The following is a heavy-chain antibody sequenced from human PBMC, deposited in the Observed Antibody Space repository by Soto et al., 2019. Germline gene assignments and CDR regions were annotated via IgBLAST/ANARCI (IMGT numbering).Heavy chain of an antibody. J-gene: IGHJ6*03. V-gene: IGHV3-9*01. CDR2: ISWNSGSI. CDR1: GFTFDDYA. CDR3: ARGYCTNGVCYNIYYYYMDV. Sequence: GGSLRLSCAASGFTFDDYAMHWVRQAPGKGLEWVSGISWNSGSIGYADSVKGRFNISRDNAKNSLYLQMNSLRAEDTVLYYCARGYCTNGVCYNIYYYYMDVWGKGTTVTVS. D-gene: IGHD2-8*01.